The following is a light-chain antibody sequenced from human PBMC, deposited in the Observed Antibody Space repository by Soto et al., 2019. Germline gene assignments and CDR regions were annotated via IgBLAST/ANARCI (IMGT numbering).Light chain of an antibody. V-gene: IGLV1-47*02. Sequence: QPVLSQPPSASGTPGQRVTISCSGSSSNIGSNSLYWYQQFPGAAPKLLIYSNNQRPSGVPDRFSVSKSGSSASLAISGLRSGDEADYYCAAWDDSLSGPVFGGGTKLTVL. CDR1: SSNIGSNS. J-gene: IGLJ3*02. CDR2: SNN. CDR3: AAWDDSLSGPV.